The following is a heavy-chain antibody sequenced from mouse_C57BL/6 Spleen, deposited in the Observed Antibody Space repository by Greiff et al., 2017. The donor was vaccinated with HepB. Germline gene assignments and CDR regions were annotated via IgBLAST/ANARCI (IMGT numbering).Heavy chain of an antibody. V-gene: IGHV14-3*01. CDR1: GFNIKNTY. CDR2: IDPATGNT. Sequence: DVQLQESVAELVRPGASVKLSCTASGFNIKNTYMHWVKQRPEQGLEWIGRIDPATGNTKYAPKFKGKATITADTSSNTAYLQRSSLTSEDTAIFYGASSEGSSYAVDYWSQGASVTVAS. J-gene: IGHJ4*01. D-gene: IGHD1-3*01. CDR3: ASSEGSSYAVDY.